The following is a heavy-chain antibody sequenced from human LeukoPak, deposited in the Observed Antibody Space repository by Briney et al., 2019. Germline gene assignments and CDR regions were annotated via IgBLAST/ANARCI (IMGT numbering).Heavy chain of an antibody. Sequence: PSETLSLTCTVSGGSISSYYWSWIRQPPGKGLEWIGYIYYSGSTNYNPSLKSRVTISVDTSKNQFSLKLSSVTAADTAVYYCAREPRYSDWGAFDIWGQGTMVTVSS. J-gene: IGHJ3*02. CDR1: GGSISSYY. CDR2: IYYSGST. CDR3: AREPRYSDWGAFDI. V-gene: IGHV4-59*01. D-gene: IGHD5-18*01.